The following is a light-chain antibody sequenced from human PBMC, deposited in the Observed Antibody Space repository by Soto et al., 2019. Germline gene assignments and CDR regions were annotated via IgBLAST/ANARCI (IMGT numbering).Light chain of an antibody. Sequence: QSVLTQPPSASGTPRQRVTISCSGSSSNIGSSYVYWYQQLPGTAPKLLIYRNNLRPSGVPDRFSGSKSGTSASLAISGLRSEDEADYYCAAWDDSLSGYVFGTGTKLTVL. V-gene: IGLV1-47*01. CDR2: RNN. J-gene: IGLJ1*01. CDR3: AAWDDSLSGYV. CDR1: SSNIGSSY.